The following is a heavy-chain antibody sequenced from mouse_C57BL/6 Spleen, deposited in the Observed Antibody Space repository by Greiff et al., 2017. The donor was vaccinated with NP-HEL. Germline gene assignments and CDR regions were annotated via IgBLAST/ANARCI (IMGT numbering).Heavy chain of an antibody. CDR3: ARGDSNYYFDY. V-gene: IGHV1-80*01. Sequence: VQLQESGAELVKPGASVKISCKASGYAFSSYWMNWVKQRPGKGLEWIGQIYPGDGDTNYNGKFKGKATLTADKSSSTAYMQLSSLTSEDSAVYFCARGDSNYYFDYGGQGTTLTVSS. J-gene: IGHJ2*01. D-gene: IGHD2-5*01. CDR2: IYPGDGDT. CDR1: GYAFSSYW.